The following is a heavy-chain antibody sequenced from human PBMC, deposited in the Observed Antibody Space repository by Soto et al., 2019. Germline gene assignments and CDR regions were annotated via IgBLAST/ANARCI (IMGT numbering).Heavy chain of an antibody. J-gene: IGHJ4*02. V-gene: IGHV4-4*07. CDR1: GRSMSGYY. D-gene: IGHD3-9*01. CDR3: AREDYYDTGYYVV. Sequence: SETLSLTCTVSGRSMSGYYWSWIRQPAGERLEWIGRIYTSGTTDFNPSLKGRVTMSVDTSKNQFSLKLTSVTAADTALYYCAREDYYDTGYYVVWGQGTPVTVSS. CDR2: IYTSGTT.